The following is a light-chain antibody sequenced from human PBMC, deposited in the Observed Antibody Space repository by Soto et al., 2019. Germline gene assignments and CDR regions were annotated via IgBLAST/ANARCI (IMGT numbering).Light chain of an antibody. J-gene: IGKJ2*01. Sequence: EIVMTQSPATLSVSPRERATLSCRASQSVSSNLAWYQQKPGQAPRLLIYGASTRATGIPARFSGSRSGTEFTLTISSLQSEDFAVSYCQQYNNWPYTFGQGTKLEIK. CDR1: QSVSSN. CDR2: GAS. V-gene: IGKV3-15*01. CDR3: QQYNNWPYT.